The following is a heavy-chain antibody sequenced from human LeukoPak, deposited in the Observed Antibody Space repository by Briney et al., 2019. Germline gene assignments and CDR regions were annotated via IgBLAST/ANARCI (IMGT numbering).Heavy chain of an antibody. CDR3: ARRSITMVRGVIPRGYFDL. CDR1: GGSISSGGYY. J-gene: IGHJ2*01. D-gene: IGHD3-10*01. V-gene: IGHV4-31*03. Sequence: PSQTLSLTCTVSGGSISSGGYYWSWIRQHPGKGLEWIGYIYYSGSTNYNPSLKSRVTISVDTSKNQFSLKLSSVTAADTAVYYCARRSITMVRGVIPRGYFDLWGRGTLVTVSS. CDR2: IYYSGST.